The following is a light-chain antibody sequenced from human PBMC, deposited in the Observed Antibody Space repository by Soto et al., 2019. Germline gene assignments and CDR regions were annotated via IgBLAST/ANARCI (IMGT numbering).Light chain of an antibody. Sequence: QMTQSPSTLSGSVGDRVTITCRASQSVSTRLAWYQQKPSKAPKLLIYEASKLQSGVPSRFSGGGSVREFTLTITSLQPEDSATYYCQQYYDFRTFGQGTKV. CDR3: QQYYDFRT. CDR1: QSVSTR. J-gene: IGKJ1*01. CDR2: EAS. V-gene: IGKV1-5*03.